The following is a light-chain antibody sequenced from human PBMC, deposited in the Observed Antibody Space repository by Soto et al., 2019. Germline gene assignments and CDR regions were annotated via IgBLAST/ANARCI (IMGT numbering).Light chain of an antibody. CDR1: SSDVGGYNY. J-gene: IGLJ1*01. CDR3: SSYTSSSTSYV. V-gene: IGLV2-14*01. Sequence: QSVLTQPASVSESPGQSITISCTGISSDVGGYNYVSWYQQHPGKAPKLMIYEVSNRPSGVSNRFSGSKSGNTASLTISGLQDEDEADYYCSSYTSSSTSYVFGTGTKVTVL. CDR2: EVS.